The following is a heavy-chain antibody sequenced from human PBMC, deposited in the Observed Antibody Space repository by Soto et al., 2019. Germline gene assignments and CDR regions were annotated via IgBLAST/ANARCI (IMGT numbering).Heavy chain of an antibody. Sequence: QVQLQQWGAGLLKPSETLSLTCAVYGGSFSGYYWSWIRQPPGKGLEWIGEINHSGSTNYNPSLKSQVTISVDTSKNQFSLKLSSVTAADTAVYYCARGRGPRGYFDYWGQGTLVTVSS. V-gene: IGHV4-34*01. CDR1: GGSFSGYY. D-gene: IGHD3-10*01. CDR2: INHSGST. J-gene: IGHJ4*02. CDR3: ARGRGPRGYFDY.